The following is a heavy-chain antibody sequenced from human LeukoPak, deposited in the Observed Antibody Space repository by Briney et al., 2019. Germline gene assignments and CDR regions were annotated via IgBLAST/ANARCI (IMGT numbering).Heavy chain of an antibody. Sequence: GRSLRLSCAASGFTFSSYGMHWVRQAPDKGLDWVAVIWFDGSNKYYTDSVWGRFTISRDNSQNTLYLQMDSLRAEDTAVYFCAKDQYGYGDFDFDYWGQGILVTVSS. CDR2: IWFDGSNK. D-gene: IGHD4-17*01. V-gene: IGHV3-33*06. CDR1: GFTFSSYG. CDR3: AKDQYGYGDFDFDY. J-gene: IGHJ4*02.